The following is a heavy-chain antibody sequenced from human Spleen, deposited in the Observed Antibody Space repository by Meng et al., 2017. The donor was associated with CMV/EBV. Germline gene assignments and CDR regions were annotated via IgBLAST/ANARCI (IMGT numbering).Heavy chain of an antibody. V-gene: IGHV4-39*02. D-gene: IGHD2-2*01. CDR3: ARDQLTRVVGRADPFDH. CDR2: IYYSGST. CDR1: GGSISSSSYY. J-gene: IGHJ4*02. Sequence: GSLRLSCTVSGGSISSSSYYWGWIRQPPGKGLEWIGSIYYSGSTYYNPSLKSRVTISVDTSKNQFSLKLSSVTAADTAVYYCARDQLTRVVGRADPFDHWGQGTLVTVSS.